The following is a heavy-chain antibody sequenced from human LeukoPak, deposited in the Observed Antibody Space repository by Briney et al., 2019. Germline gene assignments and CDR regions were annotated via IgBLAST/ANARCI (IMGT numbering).Heavy chain of an antibody. CDR2: INSDGSST. V-gene: IGHV3-74*01. CDR3: AREVGYCSSGCYYYMDV. Sequence: VGSLRLSCAASGFTFSSYWMHWVRQAPGKGLVWVSRINSDGSSTSYADSVKGRFTISRDNAKNTLYLQMNSLRAEDTAVYYCAREVGYCSSGCYYYMDVWGKGTTVTVSS. D-gene: IGHD2-15*01. J-gene: IGHJ6*03. CDR1: GFTFSSYW.